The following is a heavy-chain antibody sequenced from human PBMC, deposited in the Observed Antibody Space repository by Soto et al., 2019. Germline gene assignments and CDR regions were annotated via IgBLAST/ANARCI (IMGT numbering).Heavy chain of an antibody. V-gene: IGHV3-74*03. CDR3: ARGDCVGGSCYSLAGSFYYYMDA. Sequence: EVQLVESGGGLVQPGGSLRLSCAASGFTFSNYWMYWVRQAPGKGLEWVSRINSDGSVSTYADSVKGRLTISRDNVQHALYLQMDSLRAEDTAVYYCARGDCVGGSCYSLAGSFYYYMDAWGKGTTVTV. CDR1: GFTFSNYW. CDR2: INSDGSVS. J-gene: IGHJ6*03. D-gene: IGHD2-15*01.